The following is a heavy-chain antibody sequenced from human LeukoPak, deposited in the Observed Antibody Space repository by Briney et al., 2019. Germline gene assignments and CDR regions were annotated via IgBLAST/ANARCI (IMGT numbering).Heavy chain of an antibody. CDR2: INQDGSEK. CDR3: ANEGAYTSSSPTGY. V-gene: IGHV3-7*01. Sequence: GGSLRLSCGASVFTFSSYGMIWVRQAPGKGLEWGANINQDGSEKYYVDSVKGRFTISRDNAKNSMYLQMNSLRADDTAVYYCANEGAYTSSSPTGYWGQGTLVTVSS. J-gene: IGHJ4*02. D-gene: IGHD6-6*01. CDR1: VFTFSSYG.